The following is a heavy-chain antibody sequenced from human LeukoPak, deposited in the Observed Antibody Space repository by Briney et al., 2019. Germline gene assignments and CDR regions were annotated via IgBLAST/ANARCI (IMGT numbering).Heavy chain of an antibody. CDR1: GGSLSSYY. CDR2: IYYSGST. V-gene: IGHV4-59*08. Sequence: SETLSLTCTVSGGSLSSYYWSWIGRPPGKGLRGCGYIYYSGSTNYNPSLKSRVAISVDTSNNQFSLKLSSVTAADTAVYYCARQMRVSVATDYWGQGTLVTVSS. J-gene: IGHJ4*02. CDR3: ARQMRVSVATDY. D-gene: IGHD5-12*01.